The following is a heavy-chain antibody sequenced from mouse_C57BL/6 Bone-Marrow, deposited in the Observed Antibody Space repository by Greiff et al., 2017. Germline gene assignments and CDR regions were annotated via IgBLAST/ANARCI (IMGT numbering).Heavy chain of an antibody. J-gene: IGHJ4*01. CDR3: ASLYYYGSTYYYAMDY. Sequence: DVMLVESGGGLVKPGGSLKLSCAASGFTFSDYGMHWVRQAPEKGLEWVAYISSGSSTIYYADTVKGRFTIARDNAKNTLFLQMTSLRSEDTAMYYCASLYYYGSTYYYAMDYWGQGTSVTVSS. CDR1: GFTFSDYG. CDR2: ISSGSSTI. D-gene: IGHD1-1*01. V-gene: IGHV5-17*01.